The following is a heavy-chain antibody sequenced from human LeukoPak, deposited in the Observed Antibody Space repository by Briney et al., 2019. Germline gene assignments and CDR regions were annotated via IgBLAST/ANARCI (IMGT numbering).Heavy chain of an antibody. J-gene: IGHJ4*02. Sequence: PGGSLRLSCTASGFTFGDYAMSWFRQAPGKGVEWVCFIRSKAYGGTTEYAASVEGRFTISRDDAKRIPYLQMNSLKTEDTAVYYCPTSRYIVATRLAGLWDYWGQGTLVTVSS. CDR2: IRSKAYGGTT. V-gene: IGHV3-49*03. D-gene: IGHD5-12*01. CDR1: GFTFGDYA. CDR3: PTSRYIVATRLAGLWDY.